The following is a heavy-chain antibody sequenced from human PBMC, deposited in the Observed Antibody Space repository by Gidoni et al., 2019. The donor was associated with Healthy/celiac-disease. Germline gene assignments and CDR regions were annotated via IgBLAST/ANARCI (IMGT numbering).Heavy chain of an antibody. J-gene: IGHJ4*02. CDR2: IYHSGST. D-gene: IGHD1-26*01. CDR1: GYSISSGYY. CDR3: ARVDSRGGRIVGAYFDY. V-gene: IGHV4-38-2*02. Sequence: QVQLQESGPGLVKPSETLSLACTVSGYSISSGYYWGWIRQPPGKGLEWIGSIYHSGSTYYNPSLKSRVTISVDTSKNQFSLKLSSVTAADTAVYYCARVDSRGGRIVGAYFDYWGQGTLVTVSS.